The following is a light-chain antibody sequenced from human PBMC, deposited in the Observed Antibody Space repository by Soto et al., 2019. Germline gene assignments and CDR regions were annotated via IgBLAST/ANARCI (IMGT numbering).Light chain of an antibody. V-gene: IGKV3-20*01. J-gene: IGKJ2*01. Sequence: EIVLTQSPGTLSLSPGERATLSCRASQSVSSSYLAWYQQKPGQAPRLLIYGASSRATGIPDRFSGSGFGTDFTLTISRLEPEDFAVYYWQQYGSSPRYTFGQGTKLEIK. CDR2: GAS. CDR3: QQYGSSPRYT. CDR1: QSVSSSY.